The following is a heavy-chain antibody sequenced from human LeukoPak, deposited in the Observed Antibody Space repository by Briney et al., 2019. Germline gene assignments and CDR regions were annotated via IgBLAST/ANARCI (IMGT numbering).Heavy chain of an antibody. CDR2: MNQDGSEK. D-gene: IGHD3-16*01. CDR3: ATYTHWVAGDV. CDR1: GFTFSESW. V-gene: IGHV3-7*01. J-gene: IGHJ6*02. Sequence: GSLRLSCAASGFTFSESWMSWVRQAPGKGLEWVANMNQDGSEKDYVDSVKGRFTISRDNARNSLYLQMGSLRAEDTAVYYCATYTHWVAGDVWGQGTTVTVSS.